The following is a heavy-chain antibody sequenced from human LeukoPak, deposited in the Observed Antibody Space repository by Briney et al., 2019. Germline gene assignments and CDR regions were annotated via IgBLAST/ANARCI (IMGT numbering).Heavy chain of an antibody. D-gene: IGHD5-24*01. V-gene: IGHV4-39*07. CDR2: INHSGST. CDR1: GGSISSSSYY. CDR3: ARVPKRWLQLKYYFDY. Sequence: SETLSLTCTVSGGSISSSSYYWSWIRQPPGKGLEWIGEINHSGSTNYNPSLKSRVTISVDTSKNQFSLKLSSVTAADTAVYYCARVPKRWLQLKYYFDYWGQGTLVTVSS. J-gene: IGHJ4*02.